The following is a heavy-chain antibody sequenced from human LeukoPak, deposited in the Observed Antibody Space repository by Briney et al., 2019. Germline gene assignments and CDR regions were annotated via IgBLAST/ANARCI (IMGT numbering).Heavy chain of an antibody. CDR2: ICAYNGNT. CDR3: ARDTRKQEWLGIQLDY. Sequence: ASVKVSCKASGYTFTSYGISWVRQAPGQGLEWMGWICAYNGNTNYAQKLQGRVTMTTDTSTSTAYMELRSLRSDDTAVYYCARDTRKQEWLGIQLDYWGQGTLVTVSS. CDR1: GYTFTSYG. V-gene: IGHV1-18*01. J-gene: IGHJ4*02. D-gene: IGHD3-3*01.